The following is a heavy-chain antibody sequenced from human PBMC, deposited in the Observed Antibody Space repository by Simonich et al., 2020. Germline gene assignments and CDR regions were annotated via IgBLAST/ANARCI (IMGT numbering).Heavy chain of an antibody. Sequence: QVQLVQSGAEVKKPGASVKVSCKASGYTFTSYGISWVRQAPGQGLEWRGGSIAYKGNTNYAQKLQGRGTMTTDTSTSTAYMELRSRRSDDTAVYYCARDQGGRAAAATDYWGQGTLVTVSS. V-gene: IGHV1-18*01. J-gene: IGHJ4*02. D-gene: IGHD6-13*01. CDR2: SIAYKGNT. CDR1: GYTFTSYG. CDR3: ARDQGGRAAAATDY.